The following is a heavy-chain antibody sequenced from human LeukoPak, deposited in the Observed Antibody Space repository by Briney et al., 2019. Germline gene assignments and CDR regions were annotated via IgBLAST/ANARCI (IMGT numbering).Heavy chain of an antibody. CDR1: GFTFSSYS. Sequence: PGGSLRLSCAASGFTFSSYSMNWVRQAPGKGLGWVSSISSSSSYIYYADSVKGRFTISRDNAKNSLYLQMNSLRAEDTAVYYCARYPYDILTGYYIDYWGQGTLVTVSS. D-gene: IGHD3-9*01. V-gene: IGHV3-21*01. J-gene: IGHJ4*02. CDR3: ARYPYDILTGYYIDY. CDR2: ISSSSSYI.